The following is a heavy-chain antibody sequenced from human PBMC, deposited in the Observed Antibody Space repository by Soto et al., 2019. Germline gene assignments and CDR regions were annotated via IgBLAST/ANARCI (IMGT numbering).Heavy chain of an antibody. CDR3: AHKTVRVMGHDWFDP. CDR2: IYWDNVK. CDR1: GFSLTTSGVG. V-gene: IGHV2-5*02. J-gene: IGHJ5*02. D-gene: IGHD2-8*01. Sequence: QITLKESGPPLVKPTQTLTLTCTFSGFSLTTSGVGVGWIRQPAGKALEWLALIYWDNVKRYSPSLQSRLTITKDTSKNQVVLTMTNVDPVDTATYYCAHKTVRVMGHDWFDPWGQGTLVTVSS.